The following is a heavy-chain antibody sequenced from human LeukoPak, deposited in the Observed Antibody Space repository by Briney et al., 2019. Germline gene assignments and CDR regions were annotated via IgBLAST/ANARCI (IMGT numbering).Heavy chain of an antibody. CDR1: GGSISSSNYY. V-gene: IGHV4-61*02. D-gene: IGHD3-9*01. CDR3: AGGTTYYDILTGRNPNYYFDY. Sequence: SETLSLTCTVSGGSISSSNYYWSWIRQPAGKGLEWIGRIYTSGTTNYNPSLKSRVTISIDTSKNQFSLKLSSVTAADTAVYYCAGGTTYYDILTGRNPNYYFDYWGQGTLVTVSS. J-gene: IGHJ4*02. CDR2: IYTSGTT.